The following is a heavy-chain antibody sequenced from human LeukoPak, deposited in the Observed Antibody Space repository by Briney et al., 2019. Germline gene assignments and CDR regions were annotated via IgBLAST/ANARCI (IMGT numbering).Heavy chain of an antibody. V-gene: IGHV1-18*01. CDR3: ASSKWRAFRTPTDAFDI. Sequence: ASVKVSCKASGYTFTSYDISWVRQAPGQGLEWMGWISAYNGNTNYAQKLQGRVTMTTDTSTSTAYMELRSLRSDDTAVYYCASSKWRAFRTPTDAFDIWGQGTMVTVSS. D-gene: IGHD3-3*02. J-gene: IGHJ3*02. CDR1: GYTFTSYD. CDR2: ISAYNGNT.